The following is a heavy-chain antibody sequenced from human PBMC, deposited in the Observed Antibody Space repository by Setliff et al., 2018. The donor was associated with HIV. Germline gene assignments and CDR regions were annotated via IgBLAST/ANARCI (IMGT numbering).Heavy chain of an antibody. CDR3: ARGARLLAGYSDRWDYYYMGV. J-gene: IGHJ6*03. Sequence: GGSLRLSCAASGFTFSDYYMSWIRQAPGKGLEWVSYISSSGSTIYDADSVKGRFTISRDNAKNSLYLQMNGLRAEDTAVYYCARGARLLAGYSDRWDYYYMGVWGKGTTVTVSS. CDR2: ISSSGSTI. CDR1: GFTFSDYY. V-gene: IGHV3-11*01. D-gene: IGHD6-13*01.